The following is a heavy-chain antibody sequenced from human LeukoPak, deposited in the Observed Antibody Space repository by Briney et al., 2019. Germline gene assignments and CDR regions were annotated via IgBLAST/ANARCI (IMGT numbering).Heavy chain of an antibody. D-gene: IGHD6-19*01. CDR2: INLRGTNV. V-gene: IGHV3-48*03. Sequence: PGGSLRLSCAASGFTFNSYAMNWVRQAPGKGLEWVGYINLRGTNVYYVDSVRGRFTITRDNAGNSLHLQMNSLRADDTAIYYCATLRWGSGLYAGDYWGQGTLVTVSS. J-gene: IGHJ4*02. CDR3: ATLRWGSGLYAGDY. CDR1: GFTFNSYA.